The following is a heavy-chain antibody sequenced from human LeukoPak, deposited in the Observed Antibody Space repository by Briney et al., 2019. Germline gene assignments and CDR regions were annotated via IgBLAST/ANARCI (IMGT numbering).Heavy chain of an antibody. J-gene: IGHJ4*02. CDR2: IYYSGST. CDR1: GFTFSSYA. D-gene: IGHD2-15*01. CDR3: ARAFCSGGSCYSD. Sequence: PGGSLRLSCAASGFTFSSYAMSWVRQAPGKGLEWIGSIYYSGSTYYNPSLKSRVTISVDTSKNQFSLKLSSVTAADTAVYYCARAFCSGGSCYSDWGQGTLVTVSS. V-gene: IGHV4-39*01.